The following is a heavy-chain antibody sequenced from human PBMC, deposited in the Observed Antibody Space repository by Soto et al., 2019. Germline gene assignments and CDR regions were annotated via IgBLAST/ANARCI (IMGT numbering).Heavy chain of an antibody. CDR3: ASHPHLAGYYGMDV. Sequence: GESLKISCKGSGYSFTSYWISWVRQMPGKGLEWMGRIDPSDSYTYYSPSFQGHATISADKSISTAYLQWSSLKASDTAMYCCASHPHLAGYYGMDVWGQGTTVTVSS. D-gene: IGHD3-10*01. V-gene: IGHV5-10-1*01. CDR2: IDPSDSYT. J-gene: IGHJ6*02. CDR1: GYSFTSYW.